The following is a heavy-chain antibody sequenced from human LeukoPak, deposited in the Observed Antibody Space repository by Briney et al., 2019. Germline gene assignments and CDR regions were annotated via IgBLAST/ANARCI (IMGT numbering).Heavy chain of an antibody. Sequence: PGGSLRLSCAASGFTFSSYAMSWVRQAPGKGLEWVSAISGSGGSTYYADSVKGRFTISRDNSKNTLYLQMNSLRAEDTAVYYCAKAFLVGYCSRLNPRVCGPSVDYWGQGTLVTVSS. J-gene: IGHJ4*02. V-gene: IGHV3-23*01. D-gene: IGHD2-2*01. CDR2: ISGSGGST. CDR1: GFTFSSYA. CDR3: AKAFLVGYCSRLNPRVCGPSVDY.